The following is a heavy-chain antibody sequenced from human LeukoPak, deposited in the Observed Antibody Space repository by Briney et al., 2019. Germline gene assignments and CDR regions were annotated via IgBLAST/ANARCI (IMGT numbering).Heavy chain of an antibody. J-gene: IGHJ3*02. CDR1: GYSFTSYW. CDR2: IYPGDSDT. CDR3: AMGPLVSRPQGAFDI. D-gene: IGHD6-6*01. V-gene: IGHV5-51*01. Sequence: GESLKISCKGSGYSFTSYWIGWVRQMPGKGLEWMGIIYPGDSDTRYSPSFQGQVTISADKSISTAYLQWSSLKASDTAMYYCAMGPLVSRPQGAFDIWGQGTMVTVSS.